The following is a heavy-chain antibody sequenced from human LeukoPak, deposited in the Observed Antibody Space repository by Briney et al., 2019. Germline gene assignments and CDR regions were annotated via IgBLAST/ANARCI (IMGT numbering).Heavy chain of an antibody. CDR1: GFTFSSYG. D-gene: IGHD3-22*01. Sequence: HPGRSLRLSCAASGFTFSSYGMHWVRQAPGKGLEWVAVISYDGSNKYYADSVKGRFTISRDNSKNTLYLQMNSLRAEDTAVYYCAKASGYYDSSAFDYWGQGTLVTVSS. CDR2: ISYDGSNK. J-gene: IGHJ4*02. V-gene: IGHV3-30*18. CDR3: AKASGYYDSSAFDY.